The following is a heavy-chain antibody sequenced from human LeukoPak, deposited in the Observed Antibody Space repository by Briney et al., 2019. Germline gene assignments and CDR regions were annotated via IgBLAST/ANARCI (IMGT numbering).Heavy chain of an antibody. CDR2: MNPNSGDT. D-gene: IGHD6-13*01. J-gene: IGHJ3*01. Sequence: ASVKVSCKASGFTFTSHDFNWVRQATGQGLEWMGWMNPNSGDTGYAQKFQGRVTMTRDTSLSTAYMELSSLRSEDTAMYYCARDARGAAVADDAFDLWGQGTVVTVSS. V-gene: IGHV1-8*01. CDR1: GFTFTSHD. CDR3: ARDARGAAVADDAFDL.